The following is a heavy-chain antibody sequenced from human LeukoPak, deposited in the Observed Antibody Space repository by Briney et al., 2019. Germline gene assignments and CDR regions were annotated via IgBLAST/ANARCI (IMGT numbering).Heavy chain of an antibody. Sequence: GGSLRLSCAASGFTFTSYDMSWVRQAPGKVLEWVSSIGSSGDSAYYADSVKGRFTISRDNSKDMIYLQMNSLRAEDTAVYYCAKHGAAWYLSYFDSWGQGTLVTVSS. D-gene: IGHD4-23*01. CDR3: AKHGAAWYLSYFDS. J-gene: IGHJ4*02. V-gene: IGHV3-23*01. CDR1: GFTFTSYD. CDR2: IGSSGDSA.